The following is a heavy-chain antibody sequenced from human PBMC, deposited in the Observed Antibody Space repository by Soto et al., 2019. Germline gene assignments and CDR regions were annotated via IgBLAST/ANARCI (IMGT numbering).Heavy chain of an antibody. V-gene: IGHV3-48*03. J-gene: IGHJ4*02. Sequence: GGSLRLSCAASGFPFSSYEMNWVRQSPGKGLEWVSYISSSGSTIYYADSVKGRFTISRDNAKNSLYLQMKSLRAEDTAVYYCAIDRYSSSYWPDPECDYWGXGT. D-gene: IGHD6-6*01. CDR3: AIDRYSSSYWPDPECDY. CDR1: GFPFSSYE. CDR2: ISSSGSTI.